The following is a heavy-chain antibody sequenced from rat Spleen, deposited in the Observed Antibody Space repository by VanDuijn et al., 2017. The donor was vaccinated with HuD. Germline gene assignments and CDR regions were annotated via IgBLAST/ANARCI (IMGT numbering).Heavy chain of an antibody. J-gene: IGHJ3*01. CDR2: IKAKSNNYAT. CDR3: AGGDWFAY. V-gene: IGHV6-6*01. CDR1: GFTFSTAW. Sequence: EVQVLESGGGLVQPGNSLKLSCATSGFTFSTAWMYWYRQFPEKRLEWVARIKAKSNNYATDYTESVKGRFTISRDYSKSSIYLQMNNLKEEDTAIYYCAGGDWFAYWGQGTLVTVSS.